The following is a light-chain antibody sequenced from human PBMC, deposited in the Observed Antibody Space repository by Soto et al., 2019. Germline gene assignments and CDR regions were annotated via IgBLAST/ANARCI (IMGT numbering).Light chain of an antibody. CDR2: PSS. Sequence: DIQMTQSPSSLSASIGDRVTITCRASQSIGKHLNWYQQKPGKAPRLLIYPSSILQGGVPSRFSGRGSVTGFALTISRLHPEDFAAYYCQHAYTSRCTFRQGPKV. CDR3: QHAYTSRCT. V-gene: IGKV1-39*02. J-gene: IGKJ1*01. CDR1: QSIGKH.